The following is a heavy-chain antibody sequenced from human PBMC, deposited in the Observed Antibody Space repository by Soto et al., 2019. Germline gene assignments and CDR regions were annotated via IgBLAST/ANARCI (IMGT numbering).Heavy chain of an antibody. Sequence: GASVKVSCKASGYTFTSYGISWVRQAPGQGLEWMGWISAYNGNTNYAQKLQGRVTMTTDTSTSTAYMELRSLRSDDTAVYYCARGLVSQWLIPHFDYWGQGTLVTVSS. V-gene: IGHV1-18*01. CDR1: GYTFTSYG. CDR3: ARGLVSQWLIPHFDY. D-gene: IGHD6-19*01. CDR2: ISAYNGNT. J-gene: IGHJ4*02.